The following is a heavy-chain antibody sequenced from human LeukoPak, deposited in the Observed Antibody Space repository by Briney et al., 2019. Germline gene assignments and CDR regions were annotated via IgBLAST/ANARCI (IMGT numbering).Heavy chain of an antibody. D-gene: IGHD2-2*01. Sequence: PGGSLRLSCAASGFTVSSNYMSWVRQAPGKGLEWVSSISASSRYIYYADSVRGRFTISRDNAKNSLYLQMNSLTAEDTAVYYCVRERDCGTASCVSYYFDYWSQGTLVTVSS. CDR2: ISASSRYI. J-gene: IGHJ4*02. CDR1: GFTVSSNY. CDR3: VRERDCGTASCVSYYFDY. V-gene: IGHV3-21*01.